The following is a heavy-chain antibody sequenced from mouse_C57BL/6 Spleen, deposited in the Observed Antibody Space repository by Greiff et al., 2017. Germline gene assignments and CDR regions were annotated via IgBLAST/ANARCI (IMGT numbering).Heavy chain of an antibody. CDR3: ARPLTGTGFDY. J-gene: IGHJ2*01. D-gene: IGHD4-1*01. Sequence: EVMLVESGAELVKPGASVKLSCTASGFNIKDYYMHWVKQRTEQGLEWIGRIDPEDGETKYAPKFPGKATITADTSSNTAYLQLSSLTSEDTAVYYCARPLTGTGFDYWGQGTTLTVSS. V-gene: IGHV14-2*01. CDR1: GFNIKDYY. CDR2: IDPEDGET.